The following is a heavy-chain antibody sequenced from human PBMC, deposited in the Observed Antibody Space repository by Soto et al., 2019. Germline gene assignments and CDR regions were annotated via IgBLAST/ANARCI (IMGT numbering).Heavy chain of an antibody. J-gene: IGHJ4*02. Sequence: DPGFTSYDVLSWKKQKAAGKGLEWVGRIKGEADGGTTDYAAPVKGRITISRDHSKDTLYLQMNSLKTEDTAVYYCTTGLSNGYYNFDYWGQGTPVTVSS. CDR2: IKGEADGGTT. CDR1: GFTSYDVL. D-gene: IGHD3-22*01. V-gene: IGHV3-15*01. CDR3: TTGLSNGYYNFDY.